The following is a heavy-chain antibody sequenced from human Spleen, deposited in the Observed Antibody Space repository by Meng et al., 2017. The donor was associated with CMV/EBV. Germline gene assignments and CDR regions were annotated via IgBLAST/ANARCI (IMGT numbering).Heavy chain of an antibody. D-gene: IGHD3-22*01. J-gene: IGHJ1*01. V-gene: IGHV3-30*04. CDR2: ISYDGSNK. CDR1: GFKFSSDA. CDR3: ARSSGYYEGPFQH. Sequence: AASGFKFSSDAMHWVRQAPGKGLEWVAVISYDGSNKYYADYVKGRFTISRDNSKNTLYLQMNSLRAEDTAVYYCARSSGYYEGPFQHWGQGTLVTVSS.